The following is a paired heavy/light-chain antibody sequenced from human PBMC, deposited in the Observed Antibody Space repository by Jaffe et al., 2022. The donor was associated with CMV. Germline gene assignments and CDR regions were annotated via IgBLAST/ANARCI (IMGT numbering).Heavy chain of an antibody. D-gene: IGHD2-2*02. J-gene: IGHJ6*02. V-gene: IGHV1-69*01. CDR3: AKGGQNTPFYGMDV. CDR2: IIPVYGTV. CDR1: GGTFRAYG. Sequence: QVQLVQSGAEVKKPGSSVKVSCKASGGTFRAYGFTWVRQAPGQGLEWMGGIIPVYGTVNYAQKFQGRVTITADESTTTIDMELRSLRSEDTAMYYCAKGGQNTPFYGMDVWGQGTTVTVSS.
Light chain of an antibody. CDR1: QTIDKNY. CDR3: QQYGQLPIT. CDR2: GAL. V-gene: IGKV3-20*01. Sequence: EIVLTQSPGTLSLSPGERATLSCRASQTIDKNYIVWYQQKPGQAPRLLIYGALSRATGIPDRFSGSGSGTDFTLLISRLEPEDSAVYYCQQYGQLPITFGGGTRVEIK. J-gene: IGKJ4*01.